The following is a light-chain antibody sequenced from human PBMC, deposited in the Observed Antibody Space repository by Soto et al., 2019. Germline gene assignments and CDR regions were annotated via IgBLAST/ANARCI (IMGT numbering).Light chain of an antibody. Sequence: QSALTQPPSASGSPGMSVTLSCSGTDNDVGRYDYVSWYQQHPGKAPKLLIYEVSKRPSGVPDRFSASKSGNTASLTVSGLQGEDEADFYCSSFSRSTPLVFGTGTKVTVL. CDR1: DNDVGRYDY. CDR3: SSFSRSTPLV. CDR2: EVS. V-gene: IGLV2-8*01. J-gene: IGLJ1*01.